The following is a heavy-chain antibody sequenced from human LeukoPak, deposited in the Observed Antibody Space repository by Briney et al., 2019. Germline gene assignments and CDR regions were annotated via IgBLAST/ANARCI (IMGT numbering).Heavy chain of an antibody. CDR2: IYYSGST. D-gene: IGHD3-3*01. CDR3: AREPRGEWTPLPYFDY. V-gene: IGHV4-39*07. J-gene: IGHJ4*02. CDR1: GGSISSSSYY. Sequence: SETLSLTCTVSGGSISSSSYYWGWIRQPPGKGLEWIGSIYYSGSTNYNPSLKSRVTISVDTSKNQFSLKLSSVTAADTAVYYCAREPRGEWTPLPYFDYWGQGTLVTVSS.